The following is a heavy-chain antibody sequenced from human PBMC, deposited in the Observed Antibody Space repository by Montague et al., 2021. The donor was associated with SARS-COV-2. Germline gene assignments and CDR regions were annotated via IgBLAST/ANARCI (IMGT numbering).Heavy chain of an antibody. V-gene: IGHV4-59*01. D-gene: IGHD2-2*01. J-gene: IGHJ5*02. CDR3: ARRDGYCSSTRCPHWFDP. Sequence: SETLSLTCTVSGGSISSYYWSWIRQPPGKGLEWIGYMSYGESTNXNPSLKSRVTISVDTSKNQLSLKVNSVTAADTAVYYCARRDGYCSSTRCPHWFDPWGQGILVTVSS. CDR2: MSYGEST. CDR1: GGSISSYY.